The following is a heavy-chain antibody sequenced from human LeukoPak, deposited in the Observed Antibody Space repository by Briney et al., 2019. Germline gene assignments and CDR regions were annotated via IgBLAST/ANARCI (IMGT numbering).Heavy chain of an antibody. J-gene: IGHJ4*01. CDR3: ARRPASRLTFDY. CDR2: IIPIFGTA. Sequence: ASVKVSCKASGGTFSSYAISWVRQAPGQGLEWMGGIIPIFGTANYAQKFQGRVTITTDESTSTAYMELSSLRSEDTAVYYCARRPASRLTFDYWGHGTLVTVSS. D-gene: IGHD2-2*01. V-gene: IGHV1-69*05. CDR1: GGTFSSYA.